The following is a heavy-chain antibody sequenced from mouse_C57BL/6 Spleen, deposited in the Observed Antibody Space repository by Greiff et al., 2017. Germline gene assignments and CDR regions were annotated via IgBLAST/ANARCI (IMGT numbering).Heavy chain of an antibody. D-gene: IGHD1-1*01. CDR1: GYSFTGYY. Sequence: VQLKESGPELVKPGASVKISCKASGYSFTGYYMHWVKQSHGNILDWIGYIYPYNGVSSYNQKFKGKATLTVDKSSSTAYMELRSLTSEDSAVYYCASRPYYGSSYVDYWGQGTTLTVSS. J-gene: IGHJ2*01. CDR2: IYPYNGVS. V-gene: IGHV1-31*01. CDR3: ASRPYYGSSYVDY.